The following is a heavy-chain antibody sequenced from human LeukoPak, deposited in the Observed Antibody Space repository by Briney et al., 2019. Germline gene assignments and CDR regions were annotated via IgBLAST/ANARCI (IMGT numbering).Heavy chain of an antibody. V-gene: IGHV3-48*01. CDR3: ARVCRTSCDDY. Sequence: GGSLRLSCAASGFTFRSYSMNWVRQAPGKGLEWVSYISSSSSTIYYADSVKGRFTISRDNAKNSLYLQMNGLRAEDTAVYYCARVCRTSCDDYWGQGTLVTVSS. J-gene: IGHJ4*02. CDR2: ISSSSSTI. CDR1: GFTFRSYS. D-gene: IGHD2-2*01.